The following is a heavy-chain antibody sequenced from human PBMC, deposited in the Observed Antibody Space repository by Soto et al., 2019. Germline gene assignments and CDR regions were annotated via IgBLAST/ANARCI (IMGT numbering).Heavy chain of an antibody. CDR2: IIPIFGTE. D-gene: IGHD5-18*01. J-gene: IGHJ4*02. V-gene: IGHV1-69*12. Sequence: QVQLVQSGAEVKKPGSSVKVTCKASGGTFSSSAISWVRQAPGQGLEWMGGIIPIFGTEHYAQKFQGRVTITAGESTSTAALALSSLTSEATAVSKFATGRRVYSAAPQSYFEFWGQGTLVTVSS. CDR1: GGTFSSSA. CDR3: ATGRRVYSAAPQSYFEF.